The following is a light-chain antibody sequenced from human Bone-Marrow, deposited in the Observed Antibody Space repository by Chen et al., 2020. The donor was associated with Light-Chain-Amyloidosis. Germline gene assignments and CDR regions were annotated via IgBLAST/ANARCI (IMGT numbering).Light chain of an antibody. J-gene: IGLJ1*01. CDR1: SSDVGGDNH. Sequence: QSVLTQPASVSGSPGQSITISCTGTSSDVGGDNHVSWYQQHPDKAPKLMIYEVTNRPSWVPDRFSGSQSDNTASLTISWLQTEDEADYFCSSYTITNTLVFGSGTRVTVL. CDR3: SSYTITNTLV. V-gene: IGLV2-14*01. CDR2: EVT.